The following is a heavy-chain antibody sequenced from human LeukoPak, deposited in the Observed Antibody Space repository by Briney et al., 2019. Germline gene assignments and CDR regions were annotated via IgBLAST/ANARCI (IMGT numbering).Heavy chain of an antibody. CDR3: ARRWVWDSSGWDYFDY. D-gene: IGHD6-19*01. J-gene: IGHJ4*02. CDR2: IYYSGST. CDR1: GGSISSSSYY. Sequence: SETLSLTCTVSGGSISSSSYYWGWIRQPPGKGLEWIGSIYYSGSTYYNPSLKSRVTISVDTSKMQFSLKLSPVTAADTAVYYCARRWVWDSSGWDYFDYWGQGTLVTVSS. V-gene: IGHV4-39*01.